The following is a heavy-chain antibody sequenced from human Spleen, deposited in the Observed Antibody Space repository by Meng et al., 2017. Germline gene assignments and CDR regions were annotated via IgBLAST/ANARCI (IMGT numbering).Heavy chain of an antibody. J-gene: IGHJ4*02. CDR2: INHWAST. CDR3: ARGPTTMAHDFDY. V-gene: IGHV4-34*01. Sequence: AALVTASYSLSLTCGVSVGCLSYYYWWMSRQPAGEGHGLIGKINHWASTNYNPFLERRATISVNTSQNNPPLKLSSVTAADAAVYYCARGPTTMAHDFDYWGQGTLVTVSS. CDR1: VGCLSYYY. D-gene: IGHD4-11*01.